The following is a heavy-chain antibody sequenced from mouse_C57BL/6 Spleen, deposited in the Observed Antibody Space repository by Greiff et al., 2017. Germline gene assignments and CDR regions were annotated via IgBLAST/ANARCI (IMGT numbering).Heavy chain of an antibody. J-gene: IGHJ4*01. CDR1: GYAFSSSW. CDR3: ARPVTTRAMDY. Sequence: VQLQQSGPELVKPGASVKISCKASGYAFSSSWMNWVKQRPGKGLEWIGRNYPGDGDTNYNGKFKGKATLTADKSSSTAYMQLSSLTSEDSAVYFCARPVTTRAMDYWGQGTSVTVSS. V-gene: IGHV1-82*01. D-gene: IGHD2-1*01. CDR2: NYPGDGDT.